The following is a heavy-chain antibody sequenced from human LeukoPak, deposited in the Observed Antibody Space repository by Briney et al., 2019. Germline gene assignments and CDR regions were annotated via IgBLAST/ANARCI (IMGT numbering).Heavy chain of an antibody. CDR3: ARFSSIAAAFDY. D-gene: IGHD6-13*01. CDR2: IYYSGSA. CDR1: GGSISNDAYS. Sequence: PSETLSLTCAVSGGSISNDAYSWSWIRQPPGKGLEWIGYIYYSGSAYYSPSLKSRVTISVDTSKNQFSLKLSSVTAADTAVYYCARFSSIAAAFDYWGLGTLVTVSS. J-gene: IGHJ4*02. V-gene: IGHV4-30-4*07.